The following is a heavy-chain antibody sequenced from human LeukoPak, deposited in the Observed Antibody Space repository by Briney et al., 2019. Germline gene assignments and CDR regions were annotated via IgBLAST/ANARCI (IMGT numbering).Heavy chain of an antibody. CDR3: AKGLGTSGYHDY. CDR2: ISDSGDRT. CDR1: GVPFSNYA. V-gene: IGHV3-23*01. J-gene: IGHJ4*02. D-gene: IGHD3-22*01. Sequence: GGSLRLSCAASGVPFSNYAMTWVRQAPGKGLERDSGISDSGDRTYYADSVKGRFTISRDNSKNMLYLQMNSLRVEDTALYYCAKGLGTSGYHDYRGQGTLVTVSS.